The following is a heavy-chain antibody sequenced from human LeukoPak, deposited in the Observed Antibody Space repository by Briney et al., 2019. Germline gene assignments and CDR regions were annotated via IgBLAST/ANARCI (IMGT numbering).Heavy chain of an antibody. J-gene: IGHJ5*02. V-gene: IGHV4-59*01. Sequence: PSETLSLTCTVSGGSISSYYWSWIRQPPGKGLEWIGYIYYSGSTNYNPSLKSRVTISVDTSKNQFSLKLSSVTAADTAVYYCARGMGMVTWVNWFDPWGQGTLVTVSS. CDR3: ARGMGMVTWVNWFDP. CDR1: GGSISSYY. D-gene: IGHD5-18*01. CDR2: IYYSGST.